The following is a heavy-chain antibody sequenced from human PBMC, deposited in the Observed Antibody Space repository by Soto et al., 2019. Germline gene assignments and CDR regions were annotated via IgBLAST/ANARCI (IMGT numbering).Heavy chain of an antibody. V-gene: IGHV1-18*01. D-gene: IGHD3-10*01. CDR2: ISAYNGNT. J-gene: IGHJ6*02. CDR3: ARDRVVRRVIRAYGMDV. CDR1: GYTFTNYG. Sequence: QVQLVQSGAEVKNPGASVTVSCKASGYTFTNYGISWVRQAPGQGLEWMGWISAYNGNTNYAQKVQGRVTMTTDASXSIXYMELRSLRSDDTAVYYCARDRVVRRVIRAYGMDVWGQGTTVTVSS.